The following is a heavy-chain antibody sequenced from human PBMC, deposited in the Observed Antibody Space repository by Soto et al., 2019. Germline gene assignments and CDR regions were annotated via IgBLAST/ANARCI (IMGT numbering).Heavy chain of an antibody. CDR1: GFTFSNDA. V-gene: IGHV3-30-3*01. CDR3: ARGTTTSAFSAMDV. Sequence: GGSLRLSCAASGFTFSNDAMDWVRQAPGKGLEWVAVISYDGSNKYIAESVKGRFTISRDNSKNTLFLQMNSLRAEDTAVYYCARGTTTSAFSAMDVWGQGTTVTVSS. CDR2: ISYDGSNK. D-gene: IGHD1-1*01. J-gene: IGHJ6*02.